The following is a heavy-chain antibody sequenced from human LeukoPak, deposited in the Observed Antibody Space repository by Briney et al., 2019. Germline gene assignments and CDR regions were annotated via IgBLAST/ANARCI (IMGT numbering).Heavy chain of an antibody. CDR3: ATVPEGSWYPSY. CDR2: ISDSGSTI. J-gene: IGHJ4*02. CDR1: GFTFSDYY. V-gene: IGHV3-11*01. Sequence: GGSLRLSCAASGFTFSDYYMSWIRQAPGEGPEWVSYISDSGSTIYYADSLQGRFTISRDNAKNSLYLQMNSLRAEDTAVYYCATVPEGSWYPSYWGQGTLVTVSS. D-gene: IGHD6-13*01.